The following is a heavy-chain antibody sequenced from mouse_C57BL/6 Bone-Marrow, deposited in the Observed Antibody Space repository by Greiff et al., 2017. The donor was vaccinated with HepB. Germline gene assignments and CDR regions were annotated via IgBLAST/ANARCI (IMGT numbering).Heavy chain of an antibody. D-gene: IGHD1-1*01. CDR2: IYPGSGST. CDR3: ARKRFTTVVATDY. Sequence: QVQLQQPGAELVKPGASVKMSCKASGYTFTSYWITWVKQRPGQGLEWIGDIYPGSGSTNYNEKFKSKATLTVDTSSSTAYMQLSSLTSEDSAVYYCARKRFTTVVATDYWGQGTTLTVSS. J-gene: IGHJ2*01. V-gene: IGHV1-55*01. CDR1: GYTFTSYW.